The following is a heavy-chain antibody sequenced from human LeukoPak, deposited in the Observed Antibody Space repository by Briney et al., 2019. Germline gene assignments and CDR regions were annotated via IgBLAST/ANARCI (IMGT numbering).Heavy chain of an antibody. V-gene: IGHV4-31*03. CDR3: ARHEMYSSGWYGY. CDR1: GGSISSGGYY. D-gene: IGHD6-19*01. Sequence: SETLSLTCTVSGGSISSGGYYWSWIRQHPGKGLEWIGYIYYSGSTYYNPSLKSRVTISVDTSKNQLSLKLSSVTAADTAVYYCARHEMYSSGWYGYWGQGTLVTVSS. CDR2: IYYSGST. J-gene: IGHJ4*02.